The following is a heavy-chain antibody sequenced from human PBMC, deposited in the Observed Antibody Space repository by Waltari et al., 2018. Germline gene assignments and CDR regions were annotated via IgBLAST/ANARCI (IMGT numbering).Heavy chain of an antibody. CDR3: ARVSLNCSGGSCSFGEYGDYLYYFDY. V-gene: IGHV1-2*06. J-gene: IGHJ4*02. CDR2: INPNSGGT. D-gene: IGHD2-15*01. Sequence: QVQLVQSGAEVKKPGASVKVSCKASGYTFTGYYMHWVRQAPGQGLEWMGRINPNSGGTNYAQKFQGRVTMTRDTSISTAYMELSRLRSDDTAVYYCARVSLNCSGGSCSFGEYGDYLYYFDYWGQGTLVTVSS. CDR1: GYTFTGYY.